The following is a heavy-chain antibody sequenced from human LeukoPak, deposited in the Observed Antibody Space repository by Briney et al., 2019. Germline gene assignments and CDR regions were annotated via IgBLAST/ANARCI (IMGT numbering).Heavy chain of an antibody. CDR1: GGSFRGYY. CDR3: ARAGDSSGYSDY. CDR2: INYSGST. Sequence: SETLSLTCAVYGGSFRGYYWSWIRQPPGKGLEWIGEINYSGSTNYNPSLKSRVIISVDTSKNQFSLKLSSVTAADTAVYYCARAGDSSGYSDYWGQGTLVTVSS. V-gene: IGHV4-34*01. J-gene: IGHJ4*02. D-gene: IGHD3-22*01.